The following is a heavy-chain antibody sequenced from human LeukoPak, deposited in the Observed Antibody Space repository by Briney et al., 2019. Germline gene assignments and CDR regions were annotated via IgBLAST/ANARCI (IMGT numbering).Heavy chain of an antibody. J-gene: IGHJ3*02. D-gene: IGHD1-26*01. CDR2: IWFDGSNV. CDR1: GFTSSSYV. V-gene: IGHV3-33*06. Sequence: GGSLRLSCAASGFTSSSYVMHWARQAPGKGLEWVALIWFDGSNVFYGDSVKGRFTISRDNSKNTLYLQMNSLRVEDTAVYYCGKGNSGSYYDAFDMWGQGTMVTVSS. CDR3: GKGNSGSYYDAFDM.